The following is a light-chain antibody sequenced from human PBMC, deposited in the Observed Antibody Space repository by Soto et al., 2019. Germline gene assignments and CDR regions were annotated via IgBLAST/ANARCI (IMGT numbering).Light chain of an antibody. J-gene: IGLJ2*01. CDR3: AAWDDSLNAVV. CDR1: NSNVGSNT. V-gene: IGLV1-44*01. CDR2: HNN. Sequence: QLVLTQPPSASGTPGQRVTISCSGSNSNVGSNTVDWYQQLPGTAPKLLIYHNNPRPSGVPDRLFGSKSGTSASLAISGLQSEDEADYYCAAWDDSLNAVVFGGGTKLTVL.